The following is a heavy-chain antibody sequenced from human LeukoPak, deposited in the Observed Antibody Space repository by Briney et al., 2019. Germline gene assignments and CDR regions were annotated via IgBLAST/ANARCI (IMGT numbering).Heavy chain of an antibody. J-gene: IGHJ4*02. V-gene: IGHV5-51*01. CDR1: GYSFTNYW. CDR3: ARLGTFDY. CDR2: IFPSHSDA. Sequence: GESLKNSCKGSGYSFTNYWIGWVRQMPGKGLEWMGIIFPSHSDAIYSPSFQGQVTISADKSISTAYLQWSSLKASDTAMYYCARLGTFDYWGQGTLVTVSS. D-gene: IGHD3-16*01.